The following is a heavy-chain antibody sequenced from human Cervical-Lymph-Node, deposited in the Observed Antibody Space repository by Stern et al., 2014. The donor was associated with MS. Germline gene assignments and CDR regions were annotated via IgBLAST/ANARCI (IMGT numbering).Heavy chain of an antibody. CDR2: INSGGNYI. CDR1: GFTFSDSA. D-gene: IGHD1-26*01. J-gene: IGHJ4*02. V-gene: IGHV3-21*01. Sequence: EVQLVESGGGLVKPGGSLRLSCSVSGFTFSDSAMNWVRPAPGKGLEWVSSINSGGNYIFYADSLKGRFTISRDNAKNSLFLQMNSLSEEDTAVYYCARGGGSLSLWGQGTLVTVSS. CDR3: ARGGGSLSL.